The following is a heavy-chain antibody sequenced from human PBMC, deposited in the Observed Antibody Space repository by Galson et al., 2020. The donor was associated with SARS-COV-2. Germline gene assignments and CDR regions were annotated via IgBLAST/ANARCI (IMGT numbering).Heavy chain of an antibody. CDR2: IYYSGNS. CDR3: ARGGNTYGTGAFFDY. V-gene: IGHV4-59*01. Sequence: SETLSLTCTVSGGSISTYFWSWIRQAPWKGLEWIGYIYYSGNSNSNPSLKSRVTLSMDTSKKQFSLRLSSVTAADTAVYYCARGGNTYGTGAFFDYWGQGILVTVSS. D-gene: IGHD5-18*01. CDR1: GGSISTYF. J-gene: IGHJ4*02.